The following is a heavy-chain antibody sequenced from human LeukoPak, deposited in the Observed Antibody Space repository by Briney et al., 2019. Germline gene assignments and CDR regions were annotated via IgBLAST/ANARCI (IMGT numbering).Heavy chain of an antibody. V-gene: IGHV4-59*01. CDR2: IYYSGST. CDR3: ARVLVGSSVLSFDY. CDR1: GGAISSYY. Sequence: SETLSLTCTVSGGAISSYYWSWIRQPPGKGLEWIGYIYYSGSTNYNPSLQSRVTISVDTSKKQFSLKLSSVTAADTAVYYCARVLVGSSVLSFDYWGQGTLVTVSS. D-gene: IGHD1-26*01. J-gene: IGHJ4*02.